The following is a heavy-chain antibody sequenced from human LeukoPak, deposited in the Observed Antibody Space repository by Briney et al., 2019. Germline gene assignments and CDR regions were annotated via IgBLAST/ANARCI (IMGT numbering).Heavy chain of an antibody. CDR3: ARRRRASGSYYPYYYYGMDV. CDR2: IKEDGSTK. J-gene: IGHJ6*02. Sequence: PGGSLRLSCAASGFSFSNSWMTWVRQPPGKGLEFVANIKEDGSTKFYVDSVKGRFTISRDNSKNTLYLQMNSLRAEDTAVYYCARRRRASGSYYPYYYYGMDVWGQGTTVTVSS. V-gene: IGHV3-7*03. CDR1: GFSFSNSW. D-gene: IGHD1-26*01.